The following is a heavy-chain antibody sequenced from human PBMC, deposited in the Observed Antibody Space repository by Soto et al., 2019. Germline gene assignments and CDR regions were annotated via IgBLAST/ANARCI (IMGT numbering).Heavy chain of an antibody. D-gene: IGHD3-10*01. CDR1: GYTFTSYA. Sequence: QVQLVQSGAEVKKPGASVKVSCKASGYTFTSYAMHWVRQAPGQRLEWIGWINAGNGNTKYSQKFQGRVTITRDTFASTAYMELSSLRSEDTAVYYCATRGRSLGYYYGMDVWGQGTTVTVSS. CDR2: INAGNGNT. V-gene: IGHV1-3*01. CDR3: ATRGRSLGYYYGMDV. J-gene: IGHJ6*02.